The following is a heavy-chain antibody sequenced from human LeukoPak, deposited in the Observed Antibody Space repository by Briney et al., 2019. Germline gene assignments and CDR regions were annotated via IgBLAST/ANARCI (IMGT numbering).Heavy chain of an antibody. D-gene: IGHD2-8*02. CDR1: GFTFSNHA. J-gene: IGHJ5*02. CDR2: ISADADDT. Sequence: GVLRLSCVASGFTFSNHAMTWVRQAPGKGLEWVSAISADADDTFYAPSVKGRFTISRDNSKNTMYLQINSLRAEDTAIYYCAKDVWWSVSWGQGTLVTVSS. CDR3: AKDVWWSVS. V-gene: IGHV3-23*01.